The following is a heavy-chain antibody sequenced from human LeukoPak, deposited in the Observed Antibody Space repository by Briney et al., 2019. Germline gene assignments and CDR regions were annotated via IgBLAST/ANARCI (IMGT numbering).Heavy chain of an antibody. D-gene: IGHD6-19*01. CDR1: GXXXXXXA. J-gene: IGHJ3*02. CDR3: AKDRIAVAGHDAFDI. V-gene: IGHV3-23*01. CDR2: ISGSGXRT. Sequence: GGSLRLXRAXXGXXXXXXAXXXXXXAXXXXLXXVXXISGSGXRTXYAASVKGRFXXSRDNSKTTLYLQMNSLRAEDTAVYYCAKDRIAVAGHDAFDIWGQGTMVTVSS.